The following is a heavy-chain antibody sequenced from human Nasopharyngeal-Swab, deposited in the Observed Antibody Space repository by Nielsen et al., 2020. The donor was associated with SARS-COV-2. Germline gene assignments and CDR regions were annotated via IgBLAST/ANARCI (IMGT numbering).Heavy chain of an antibody. CDR2: IGDKDHNYAT. J-gene: IGHJ4*02. Sequence: ESLKISCAASGFIFSASAIHWVRQASGKGLEWVGRIGDKDHNYATTYGASVQGRFTISGDDSKNTAFLQMDSLKTEDTALYYCTTDFYFDYWGQGTLVTVSS. V-gene: IGHV3-73*01. CDR1: GFIFSASA. CDR3: TTDFYFDY.